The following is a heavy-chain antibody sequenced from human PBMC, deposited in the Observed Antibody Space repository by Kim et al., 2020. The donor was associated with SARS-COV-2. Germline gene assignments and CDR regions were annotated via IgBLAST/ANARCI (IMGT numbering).Heavy chain of an antibody. CDR1: GYTFTNYY. J-gene: IGHJ6*02. CDR2: ISPSGGST. D-gene: IGHD2-2*01. CDR3: ARGLGVVVPAARISYYYGMDV. Sequence: ASVKVSCKASGYTFTNYYMHWVRQAPGQGLEWMGIISPSGGSTSYAQRFQGRVTMTRDTSTSTVYMELSSLRVEDTALYYCARGLGVVVPAARISYYYGMDVWGQGTTVTVSS. V-gene: IGHV1-46*01.